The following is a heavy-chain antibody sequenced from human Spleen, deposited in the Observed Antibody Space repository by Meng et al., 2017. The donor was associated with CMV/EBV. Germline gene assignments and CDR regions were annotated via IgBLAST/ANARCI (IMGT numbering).Heavy chain of an antibody. D-gene: IGHD3-3*01. V-gene: IGHV4-34*12. CDR2: IMHSGST. CDR1: GGSFSGYY. J-gene: IGHJ6*02. Sequence: GSLRLSCAVYGGSFSGYYWSWIRQPPGKGLEWIGEIMHSGSTNYNPSLKSRVTISVDTSKNQSSLKLSSVTAADTAVYYCARGKRITIFGVVSPRYYGMDVWGQGTTVTVSS. CDR3: ARGKRITIFGVVSPRYYGMDV.